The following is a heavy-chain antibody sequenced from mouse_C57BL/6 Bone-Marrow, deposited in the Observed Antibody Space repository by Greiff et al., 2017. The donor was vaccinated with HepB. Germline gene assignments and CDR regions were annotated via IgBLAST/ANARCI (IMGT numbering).Heavy chain of an antibody. CDR3: TRDYYGSSWYFDV. CDR2: IYPGNSDT. Sequence: VQLQQSGTVLARPGASVKMSCKTSGYTFTSYWMHWVKQRPGQGLEWIGAIYPGNSDTSYNQKFKGKAKLTAVISASTAYMELSSLTNEDSAVYYCTRDYYGSSWYFDVWGTGTTVTVSS. CDR1: GYTFTSYW. V-gene: IGHV1-5*01. J-gene: IGHJ1*03. D-gene: IGHD1-1*01.